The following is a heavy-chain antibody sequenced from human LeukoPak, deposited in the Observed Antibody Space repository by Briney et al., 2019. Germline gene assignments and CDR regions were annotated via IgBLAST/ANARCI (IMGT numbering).Heavy chain of an antibody. CDR2: IYYSGST. Sequence: SQTLSLTCTVSGGSISSGGYYWSWIRQHPGKGLEWIGYIYYSGSTHYNPSLKSRVTISVDTSKNQFSLKLSSVTAADTAVYYCARAKPAGYSGYDFDYWGQGTLVTVSS. CDR1: GGSISSGGYY. CDR3: ARAKPAGYSGYDFDY. J-gene: IGHJ4*02. V-gene: IGHV4-31*03. D-gene: IGHD5-12*01.